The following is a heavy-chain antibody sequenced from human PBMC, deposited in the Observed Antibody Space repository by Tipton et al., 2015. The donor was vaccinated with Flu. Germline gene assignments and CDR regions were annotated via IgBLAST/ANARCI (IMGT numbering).Heavy chain of an antibody. J-gene: IGHJ4*02. D-gene: IGHD3-16*01. CDR2: ISPSGSTR. Sequence: SLRLSCAASGFSFSSYEMNWVRQAPGKGLEWVSFISPSGSTRYYAESVKGRFTISRDNIENSLFLQMNSLRAEDTAVYYCARGFIRLCDYWGQGTLVTVSS. CDR3: ARGFIRLCDY. CDR1: GFSFSSYE. V-gene: IGHV3-48*03.